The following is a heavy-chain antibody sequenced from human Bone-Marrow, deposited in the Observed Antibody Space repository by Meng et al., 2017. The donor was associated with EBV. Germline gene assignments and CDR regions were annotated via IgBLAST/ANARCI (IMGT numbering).Heavy chain of an antibody. CDR1: GYTFTSYA. D-gene: IGHD3-10*01. Sequence: VHLGQSGAEVRNPRASVKVSCKASGYTFTSYAMHWVRQAPGQRLEWMGWINAGNGNTKYSQKFQGRVTITRDTSASTAYMELRSLRSDDTAVYYCARDGVLWFRELFNWGQGTLVTVSS. CDR3: ARDGVLWFRELFN. J-gene: IGHJ4*02. V-gene: IGHV1-3*01. CDR2: INAGNGNT.